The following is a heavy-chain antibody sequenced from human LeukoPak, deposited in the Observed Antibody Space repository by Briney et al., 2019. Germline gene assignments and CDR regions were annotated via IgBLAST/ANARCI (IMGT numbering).Heavy chain of an antibody. CDR3: AYLYDSSGYYYFDY. J-gene: IGHJ4*02. CDR2: INPSGGST. Sequence: ASVKVSCKASGYTFTSYYMHWVRQAPGQGLEWMGIINPSGGSTSYAQKLQGRVTMTTDTSTSTAYMELRSLRSDDTAVYYCAYLYDSSGYYYFDYWGQGTLVTVSS. D-gene: IGHD3-22*01. V-gene: IGHV1-46*01. CDR1: GYTFTSYY.